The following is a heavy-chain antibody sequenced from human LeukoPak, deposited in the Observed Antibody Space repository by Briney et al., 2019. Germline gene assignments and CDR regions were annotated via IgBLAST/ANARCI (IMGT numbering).Heavy chain of an antibody. CDR1: GFTFSSYA. Sequence: GRSLRLSCAASGFTFSSYAMHWVRQAPGKGLEWVAVISYDGSNKYYADSVTGRFTISRDNSKNTLYLQMNSLRAEDTAVYYCARDFGNSSGWYYYYYYMDVWGKGTTVTVSS. CDR2: ISYDGSNK. CDR3: ARDFGNSSGWYYYYYYMDV. V-gene: IGHV3-30-3*01. J-gene: IGHJ6*03. D-gene: IGHD6-19*01.